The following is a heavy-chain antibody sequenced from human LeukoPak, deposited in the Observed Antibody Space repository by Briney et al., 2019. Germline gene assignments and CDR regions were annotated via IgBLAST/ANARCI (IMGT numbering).Heavy chain of an antibody. D-gene: IGHD6-13*01. Sequence: ASVKVSCKASGYTFTGYYMHWVRQAPGQGLEWMGWINPNSGGTNYAQKFQGRVTMTRDTSISTAYMELSRLRSDDTAVYYCARAKVRSSSWYVFDYWGQGTLVTVSS. CDR2: INPNSGGT. J-gene: IGHJ4*02. CDR1: GYTFTGYY. V-gene: IGHV1-2*02. CDR3: ARAKVRSSSWYVFDY.